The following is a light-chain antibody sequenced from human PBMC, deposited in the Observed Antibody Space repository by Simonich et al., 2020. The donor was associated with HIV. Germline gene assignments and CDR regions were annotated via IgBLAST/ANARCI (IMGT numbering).Light chain of an antibody. CDR1: QSVCIN. Sequence: EIVMTQSPDTLSVSPGKRATLPCRASQSVCINLAWYQQKPGQAPRLLIYGASARATDIPARFSGSGSGTEFTLTISTMQSEDFAVYYCQQCNNWPPTFGQGTKVEIK. V-gene: IGKV3-15*01. CDR2: GAS. J-gene: IGKJ1*01. CDR3: QQCNNWPPT.